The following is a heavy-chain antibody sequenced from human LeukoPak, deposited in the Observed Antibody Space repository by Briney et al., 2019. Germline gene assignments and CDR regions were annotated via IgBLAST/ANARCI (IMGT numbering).Heavy chain of an antibody. CDR3: AIRQGRGDNYLDY. J-gene: IGHJ4*02. CDR2: VSYSGSS. D-gene: IGHD7-27*01. V-gene: IGHV4-59*08. CDR1: AFSISNYY. Sequence: PSETLSLTCTVSAFSISNYYWSWIRQPPGKRLEWIGYVSYSGSSSSNPSLESRVTISVDMSKNQFSLRLSSVTASVSAVYYFAIRQGRGDNYLDYWGQGTLVTVSS.